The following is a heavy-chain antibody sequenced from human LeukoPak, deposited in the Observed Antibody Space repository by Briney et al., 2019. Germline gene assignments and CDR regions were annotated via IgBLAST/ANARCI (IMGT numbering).Heavy chain of an antibody. CDR3: ARDSGYSYGYHDY. Sequence: GGSLRLSCAASGFTFSSYWMSWVRQAPGKGLEWVANIKQDGSEKYYVDSVKGRFTISRDNAKNSLYLQMNSLRAEDTAVYYCARDSGYSYGYHDYWGQGTLVTVSS. J-gene: IGHJ4*02. D-gene: IGHD5-18*01. V-gene: IGHV3-7*01. CDR2: IKQDGSEK. CDR1: GFTFSSYW.